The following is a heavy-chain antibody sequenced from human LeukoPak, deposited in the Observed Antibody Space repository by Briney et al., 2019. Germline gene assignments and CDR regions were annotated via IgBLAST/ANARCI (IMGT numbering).Heavy chain of an antibody. D-gene: IGHD5-12*01. J-gene: IGHJ4*02. Sequence: PSETLSLPCPLYGGSFRVYFWSWIRQPPGKGLEWIGSIYYSGSTYYNPSLKSRVTISVDTSKNQFSLKLSSVTAADTAVYYCATGPRWISAYYFDYWGQGTLVTVSS. CDR1: GGSFRVYF. CDR3: ATGPRWISAYYFDY. CDR2: IYYSGST. V-gene: IGHV4-34*01.